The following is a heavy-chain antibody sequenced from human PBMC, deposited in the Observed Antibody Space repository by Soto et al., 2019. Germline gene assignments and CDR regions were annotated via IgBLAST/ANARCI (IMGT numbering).Heavy chain of an antibody. J-gene: IGHJ3*02. CDR3: ARDRLGYSGYGFPEAFDI. V-gene: IGHV3-48*02. CDR1: GFTFSSYS. D-gene: IGHD5-12*01. CDR2: ISSSSSTI. Sequence: PVGSLRLSCAASGFTFSSYSMNWVRQAPGKGLEWVSYISSSSSTIYYADSVKGRFTISRDNAKNSLYLQMNSLRDEDTAVYYCARDRLGYSGYGFPEAFDIWGQGTMVTVS.